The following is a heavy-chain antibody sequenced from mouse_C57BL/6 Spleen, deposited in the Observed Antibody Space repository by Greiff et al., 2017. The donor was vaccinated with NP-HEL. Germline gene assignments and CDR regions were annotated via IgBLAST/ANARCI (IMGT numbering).Heavy chain of an antibody. CDR2: IHPTSGST. D-gene: IGHD1-1*02. Sequence: VQRVESGAELVKPGASVKLSCKASGYTFTSYWMHWVKQRPGQGLEWIGMIHPTSGSTNYNEKFKSKATLTVDKSSSTAYMQLSSLTSENSAVYYCARDGSYYVHWFAYWGQGTLVTVST. J-gene: IGHJ3*01. V-gene: IGHV1-64*01. CDR1: GYTFTSYW. CDR3: ARDGSYYVHWFAY.